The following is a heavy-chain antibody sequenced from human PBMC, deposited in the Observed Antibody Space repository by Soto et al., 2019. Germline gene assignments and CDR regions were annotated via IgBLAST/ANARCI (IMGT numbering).Heavy chain of an antibody. CDR2: INPTLDST. CDR1: GIMSSGYG. Sequence: QEQVVQSGPAMKEPGSSVKVSCRASGIMSSGYGFSWVRQAPGQGLEWVGRINPTLDSTQYAQNLQGRVSLTVDKSKDTDYLEVTSLRLEDTAIYFCATMKRARLDSWGRGTVVTVSS. V-gene: IGHV1-69*09. CDR3: ATMKRARLDS. D-gene: IGHD6-25*01. J-gene: IGHJ4*02.